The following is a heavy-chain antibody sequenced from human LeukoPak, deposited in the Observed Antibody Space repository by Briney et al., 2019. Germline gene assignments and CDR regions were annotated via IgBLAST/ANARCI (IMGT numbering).Heavy chain of an antibody. D-gene: IGHD3-22*01. CDR1: GFTFSSYG. J-gene: IGHJ3*02. CDR2: IKQDGSEK. V-gene: IGHV3-7*03. CDR3: AKGTYYYDSSGYYYGSVDAFDI. Sequence: GGSLRLSCAASGFTFSSYGMHWVRQAPGKGLEWVANIKQDGSEKYYVDSVKGRFTISRDNSKNTLYLQMNSLRAEDTAVYYCAKGTYYYDSSGYYYGSVDAFDIWGQGTMVTVSS.